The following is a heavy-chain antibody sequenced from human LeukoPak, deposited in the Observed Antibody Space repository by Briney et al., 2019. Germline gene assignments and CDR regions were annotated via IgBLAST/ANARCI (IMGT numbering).Heavy chain of an antibody. CDR1: GGSIVSSTFY. D-gene: IGHD2-2*02. Sequence: PPETLSLTCSVSGGSIVSSTFYWGWVRQPPGKGLEWIGIIHHSGSTYYNSSLKSRDTISVDTSKNTLSLKLDSVTAADTAVYYCARSGYCSSTSCYKPTYYYYMDVWGKGTTVTVSS. J-gene: IGHJ6*03. V-gene: IGHV4-39*07. CDR2: IHHSGST. CDR3: ARSGYCSSTSCYKPTYYYYMDV.